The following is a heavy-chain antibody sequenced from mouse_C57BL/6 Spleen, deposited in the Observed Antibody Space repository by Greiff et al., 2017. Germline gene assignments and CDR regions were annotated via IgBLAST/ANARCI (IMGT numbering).Heavy chain of an antibody. D-gene: IGHD1-1*01. Sequence: EVTVVESGGGLVKPGGSLKLSCAASGFTFSSYAMSWVRQTPDKRLEWVATISDGGSYTYYPDNVKGRFTISRDNAKNNLYLQSSHLKYEDTAMYYCAREATGHYYAMDYWGQGTSVTVSS. J-gene: IGHJ4*01. CDR2: ISDGGSYT. CDR1: GFTFSSYA. V-gene: IGHV5-4*01. CDR3: AREATGHYYAMDY.